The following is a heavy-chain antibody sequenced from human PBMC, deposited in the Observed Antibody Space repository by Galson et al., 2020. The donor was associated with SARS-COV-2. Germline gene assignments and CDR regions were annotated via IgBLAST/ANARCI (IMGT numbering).Heavy chain of an antibody. CDR2: IYWDDDN. CDR1: GFSLSTNGVA. J-gene: IGHJ6*02. CDR3: AHTQIDLPYCYGMDV. V-gene: IGHV2-5*02. Sequence: SGPTLVTPTQTLTLTCTFSGFSLSTNGVAVGWIRQPPGKSLEWLALIYWDDDNRYNPSLKSRLTITKDTSKTQVVLTMTNMDPVDTATYYGAHTQIDLPYCYGMDVWGQGTTGTVSS.